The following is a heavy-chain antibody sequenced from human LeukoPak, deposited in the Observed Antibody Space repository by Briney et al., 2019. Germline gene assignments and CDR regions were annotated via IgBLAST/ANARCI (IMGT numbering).Heavy chain of an antibody. V-gene: IGHV4-34*01. Sequence: SETLSLTCAVYGGSFSGYYWSWIRQPPGEGLEWIGEINHSGSTNYNPSLKSRVTISVDTSKNQFSLKLSSVTAADTAVYYCAGHRGYCSGVNCYSWFDPWGQGTLVTVSS. CDR3: AGHRGYCSGVNCYSWFDP. CDR2: INHSGST. CDR1: GGSFSGYY. J-gene: IGHJ5*02. D-gene: IGHD2-15*01.